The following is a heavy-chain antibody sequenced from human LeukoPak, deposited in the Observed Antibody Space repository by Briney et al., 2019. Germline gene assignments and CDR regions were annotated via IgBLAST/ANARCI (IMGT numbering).Heavy chain of an antibody. CDR3: ARDMVTAPYFWFDP. V-gene: IGHV4-61*02. CDR2: IHTSGST. D-gene: IGHD2-21*02. J-gene: IGHJ5*02. Sequence: TLCLTCTVSGGSISTGDYYWSWIRQPAGKGLEWIGRIHTSGSTIYNPSLQTRVTVSIDMSRNQFSLILNSVTAADTAVYYCARDMVTAPYFWFDPWGQGTLVTDSS. CDR1: GGSISTGDYY.